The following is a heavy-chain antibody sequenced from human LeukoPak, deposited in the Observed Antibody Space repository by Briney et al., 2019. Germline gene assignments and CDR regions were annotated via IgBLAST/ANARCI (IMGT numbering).Heavy chain of an antibody. CDR1: GFTFSSYS. V-gene: IGHV3-23*01. Sequence: GGSLRLSCAASGFTFSSYSMNWVRQAPGKGLEWVSTISNSGDATYYADSVKGRFTISRDNSKNTLYLQMNSLRAEDTAVYYCAKAPPYKKYFGYWGQGTLVTVSS. CDR3: AKAPPYKKYFGY. J-gene: IGHJ4*02. D-gene: IGHD1-1*01. CDR2: ISNSGDAT.